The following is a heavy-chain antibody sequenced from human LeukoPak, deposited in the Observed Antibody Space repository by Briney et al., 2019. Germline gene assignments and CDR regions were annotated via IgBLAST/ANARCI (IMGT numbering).Heavy chain of an antibody. CDR3: ARDDVRASFSF. Sequence: GGSLRLSCAASGFSFSIYSMSWVRQAPGKGLEWVSSISSRSGYIYYAGSVKGRFTISRDNAKNSLYLQMNSLRVEDTAVYYCARDDVRASFSFWGQGALVIVSS. J-gene: IGHJ4*02. CDR1: GFSFSIYS. CDR2: ISSRSGYI. V-gene: IGHV3-21*01. D-gene: IGHD3-10*02.